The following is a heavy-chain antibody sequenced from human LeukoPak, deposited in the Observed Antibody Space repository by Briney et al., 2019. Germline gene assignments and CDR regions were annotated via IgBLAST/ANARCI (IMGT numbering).Heavy chain of an antibody. CDR3: ARDTYYYGSGSYYYAFDI. CDR2: INHSGST. Sequence: SETLSLTCAVYGGSFSGYYWSWLRQPPGKGLEWIGEINHSGSTNYNPSLKSRVTISVDTSKNQFSLKLSSVTAADTGVYSCARDTYYYGSGSYYYAFDIGGQGTMVTVS. V-gene: IGHV4-34*01. D-gene: IGHD3-10*01. J-gene: IGHJ3*02. CDR1: GGSFSGYY.